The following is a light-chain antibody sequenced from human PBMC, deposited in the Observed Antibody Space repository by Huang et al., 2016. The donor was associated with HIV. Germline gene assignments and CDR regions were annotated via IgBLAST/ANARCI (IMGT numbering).Light chain of an antibody. J-gene: IGKJ3*01. CDR2: EAS. CDR1: QSVSSY. Sequence: EIVLTQSPATLSLSPGESATLSCRASQSVSSYLAWYQQKPGQAPRILIYEASNRATGIPARFSGCGSGTDFTLTISSLEPEDFAVYYCQQRSNWPPRGTFGPGTKVDIK. CDR3: QQRSNWPPRGT. V-gene: IGKV3-11*01.